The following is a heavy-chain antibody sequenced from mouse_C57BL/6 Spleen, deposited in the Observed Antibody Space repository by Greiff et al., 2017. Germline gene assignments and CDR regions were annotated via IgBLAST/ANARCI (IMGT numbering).Heavy chain of an antibody. J-gene: IGHJ3*01. D-gene: IGHD1-1*01. CDR2: IHPSDSDT. V-gene: IGHV1-74*01. CDR3: ARTIDYYGSSYAWFAY. CDR1: GYTFTSYW. Sequence: VQLQQPGAELVKPGASVKVSCKASGYTFTSYWMHWVKQRPGQGLEWIGRIHPSDSDTNYNQKFKGKATLTVDKSSSTAYMQLSSLTSEDSAVYYCARTIDYYGSSYAWFAYWGQGTLVTVSA.